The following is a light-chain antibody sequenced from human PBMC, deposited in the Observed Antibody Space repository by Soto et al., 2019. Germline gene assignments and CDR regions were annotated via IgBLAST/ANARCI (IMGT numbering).Light chain of an antibody. Sequence: EIVMTQSPATLSVSPGERATLSCRASQSVSSNFAWYQQKPGQAPRLLIYGASTRATGIPARFSGSGSGTEFTLTISRMQSEDVAVYYWQHYNNWPRTFGQGTKVEIK. CDR3: QHYNNWPRT. V-gene: IGKV3-15*01. CDR1: QSVSSN. J-gene: IGKJ1*01. CDR2: GAS.